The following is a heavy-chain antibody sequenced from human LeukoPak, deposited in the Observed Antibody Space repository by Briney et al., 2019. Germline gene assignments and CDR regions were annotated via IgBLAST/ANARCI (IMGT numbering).Heavy chain of an antibody. V-gene: IGHV1-18*01. D-gene: IGHD3-22*01. CDR3: ARGGDSGYYKPPLAFDI. CDR1: GYTFTSYG. Sequence: GASVKVSCKASGYTFTSYGISWVRQAPGRGLEWMGWISAYNGNTNYAQKLQGRVTMTTDTSTSTAYMELRSLRSDDTAVYYCARGGDSGYYKPPLAFDIWGQGTMVTVSS. J-gene: IGHJ3*02. CDR2: ISAYNGNT.